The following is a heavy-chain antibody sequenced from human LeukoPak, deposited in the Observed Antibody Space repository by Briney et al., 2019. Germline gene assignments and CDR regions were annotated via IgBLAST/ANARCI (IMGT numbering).Heavy chain of an antibody. CDR2: INHSGST. Sequence: ASETLSLTCAVYGGSFSGYYWSWIRQPPGKGLEWIGEINHSGSTNYNPSLKSRVTISVDTSKNQFPLKLSSVTAADTAVYYCARRRGNRLTRSYFDYWGQGTLVTVSS. CDR3: ARRRGNRLTRSYFDY. V-gene: IGHV4-34*01. J-gene: IGHJ4*02. CDR1: GGSFSGYY.